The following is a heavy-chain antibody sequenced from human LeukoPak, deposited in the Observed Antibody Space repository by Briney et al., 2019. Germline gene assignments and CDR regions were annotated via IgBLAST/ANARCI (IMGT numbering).Heavy chain of an antibody. V-gene: IGHV4-59*01. J-gene: IGHJ4*02. CDR2: IYYSGST. CDR3: ARGQLGIGFDY. D-gene: IGHD7-27*01. CDR1: GGSISSYY. Sequence: SETLSLTCTVSGGSISSYYWSWIRQPPGKGLEWIGYIYYSGSTNYNPSLKSRVTISVDTSKNQFSLKLSSVTAADTAVYYCARGQLGIGFDYWGQGTLVTVSS.